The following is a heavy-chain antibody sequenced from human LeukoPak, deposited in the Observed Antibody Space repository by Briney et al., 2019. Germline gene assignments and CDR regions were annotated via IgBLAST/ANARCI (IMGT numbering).Heavy chain of an antibody. CDR1: GGSISSYY. CDR2: IYATGST. D-gene: IGHD5-18*01. Sequence: PSETLSLTCTVSGGSISSYYWSWIRQPAGKGLEWIGRIYATGSTDYNPSLKSRVTMSVDTSKNQFSLRLSSVTAADTAVYYCARRAGYSYGWDVFDIWGQGTMVTVSS. CDR3: ARRAGYSYGWDVFDI. J-gene: IGHJ3*02. V-gene: IGHV4-4*07.